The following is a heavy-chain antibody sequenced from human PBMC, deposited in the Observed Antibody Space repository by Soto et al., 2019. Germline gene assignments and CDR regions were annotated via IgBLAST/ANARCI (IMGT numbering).Heavy chain of an antibody. CDR3: ARRDSSGSWFDP. J-gene: IGHJ5*02. D-gene: IGHD6-19*01. CDR2: IIPILGIA. Sequence: QVQLVQSGAEVKKPGSSVKVSCKASGGTFSSYTISWVRQAPGQGLEWMGRIIPILGIANYAQKFQGRVTITADKSTSTAYMELSSLRSEDTAVYYCARRDSSGSWFDPWGQGTLVTVSS. CDR1: GGTFSSYT. V-gene: IGHV1-69*02.